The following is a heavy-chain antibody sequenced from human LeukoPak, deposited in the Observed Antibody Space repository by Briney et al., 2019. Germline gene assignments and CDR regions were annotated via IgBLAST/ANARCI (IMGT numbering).Heavy chain of an antibody. CDR1: GGSISSGDYY. CDR2: IYYSGST. J-gene: IGHJ4*02. CDR3: ARNIPARPQDY. Sequence: KTSQTLSLTCTVSGGSISSGDYYWNWIRQPPGKGLEWIGYIYYSGSTYYNPSLKSRVTISVDTSKNQFSLKLSSVTAADTAVYYCARNIPARPQDYWGQGILVTVSS. V-gene: IGHV4-30-4*08. D-gene: IGHD6-6*01.